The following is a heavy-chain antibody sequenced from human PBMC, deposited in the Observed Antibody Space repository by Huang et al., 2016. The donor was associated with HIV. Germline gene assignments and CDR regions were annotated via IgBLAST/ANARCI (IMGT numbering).Heavy chain of an antibody. J-gene: IGHJ3*02. D-gene: IGHD6-19*01. Sequence: QVQLVQSGSELKRPGASVTLSCKASGYTFTTYGGNWVRQAPGQGLEWMGWIHTNTGKPTYAQGFTGRFVFSLDTSVSTAYLQISGLKAEDTAIYYCAKNRWLDPDAFDIWGQGTMVTVSS. V-gene: IGHV7-4-1*02. CDR2: IHTNTGKP. CDR3: AKNRWLDPDAFDI. CDR1: GYTFTTYG.